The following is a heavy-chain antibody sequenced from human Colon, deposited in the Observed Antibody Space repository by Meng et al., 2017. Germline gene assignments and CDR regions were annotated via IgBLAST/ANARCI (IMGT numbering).Heavy chain of an antibody. V-gene: IGHV1-2*06. Sequence: VQLVQSGAQGKKFAASLKVSCKASEYTFPGWCIYWVRQAPGQGLEGMGRIDPNSGGTNYAQKFQSRVTMTRDTSITTAYMELSRLRSDDTAVYYCARVLFSGSYPSGYWGQGTLVTVSS. CDR2: IDPNSGGT. J-gene: IGHJ4*02. CDR1: EYTFPGWC. CDR3: ARVLFSGSYPSGY. D-gene: IGHD1-26*01.